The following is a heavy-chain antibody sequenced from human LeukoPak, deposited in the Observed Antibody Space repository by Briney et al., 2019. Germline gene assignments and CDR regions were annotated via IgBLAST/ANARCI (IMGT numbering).Heavy chain of an antibody. V-gene: IGHV3-21*01. CDR3: AREHMTRVTLDY. Sequence: GGSLRLSCAASGFTFSSYSMNWVRQAPGKGLEWVSSISSSSSYIYYADSVKGRFTISRDNAKNSLYLQMNSLRAEDTAVYYCAREHMTRVTLDYWGQGTLVTVSS. CDR2: ISSSSSYI. CDR1: GFTFSSYS. J-gene: IGHJ4*02. D-gene: IGHD4-17*01.